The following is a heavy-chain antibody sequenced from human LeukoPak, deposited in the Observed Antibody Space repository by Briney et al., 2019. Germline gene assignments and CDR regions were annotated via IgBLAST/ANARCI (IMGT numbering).Heavy chain of an antibody. CDR3: AKARMEGYSSRYLDY. D-gene: IGHD2-15*01. J-gene: IGHJ4*02. V-gene: IGHV3-11*06. CDR2: ISSSSSYA. Sequence: LSLTCGVSGGSISTTNWWSWIRQSPGQGLEWISYISSSSSYAIYADSVKGRFTISRDNAKNSLYLQMNSLRAEDTAVYYCAKARMEGYSSRYLDYWGQGTLVIVSS. CDR1: GGSISTTN.